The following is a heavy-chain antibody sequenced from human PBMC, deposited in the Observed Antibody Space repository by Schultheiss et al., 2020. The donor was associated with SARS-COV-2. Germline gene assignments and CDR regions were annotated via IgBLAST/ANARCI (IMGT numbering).Heavy chain of an antibody. Sequence: GESLKISCAASGFTFDDYAMHWVRQAPGKGLEWVSTISGNAGTARYLDSVKGRFTISRDNSKNSLYLQMNSLRGEDTALYYCANCAKGYGPDYWGQGTLVTVSS. CDR2: ISGNAGTA. CDR1: GFTFDDYA. CDR3: ANCAKGYGPDY. V-gene: IGHV3-43*02. J-gene: IGHJ4*02. D-gene: IGHD2-15*01.